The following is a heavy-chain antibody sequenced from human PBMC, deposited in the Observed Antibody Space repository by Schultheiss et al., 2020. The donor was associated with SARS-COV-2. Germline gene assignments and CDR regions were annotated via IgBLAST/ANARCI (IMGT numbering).Heavy chain of an antibody. V-gene: IGHV3-74*01. CDR2: VNSDGSST. Sequence: GGSLRLSCAASGFTFSRYWMHWVRQRPGKGLVWVSRVNSDGSSTRYADSVKGRFTIPRDSAKNTMYLQMNSLRAEDTAVYYCTKRISGYEIDYWGQGTLVTVSS. D-gene: IGHD5-12*01. CDR1: GFTFSRYW. CDR3: TKRISGYEIDY. J-gene: IGHJ4*02.